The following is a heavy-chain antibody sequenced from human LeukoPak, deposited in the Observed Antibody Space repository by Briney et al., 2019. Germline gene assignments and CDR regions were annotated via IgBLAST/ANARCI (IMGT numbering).Heavy chain of an antibody. V-gene: IGHV3-30*02. CDR3: ATKGPTVTTFGVYYGMDV. CDR2: IRYDGSNK. J-gene: IGHJ6*02. CDR1: GFTFSSYG. D-gene: IGHD4-17*01. Sequence: PGGSLRRSCSASGFTFSSYGMHWVRQAPGKGLEWVAFIRYDGSNKYYADSVKGRFTISRDNSKNTLYLQMNSLRAEDTAVYYCATKGPTVTTFGVYYGMDVWGQGTTVTVSS.